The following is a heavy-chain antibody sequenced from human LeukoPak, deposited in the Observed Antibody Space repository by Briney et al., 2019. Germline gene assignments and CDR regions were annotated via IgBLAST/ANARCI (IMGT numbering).Heavy chain of an antibody. CDR3: AKAGYSGYDGGDYFDY. J-gene: IGHJ4*02. Sequence: GGSLRLSCAASGFTFSSYAMGWVRQAPGKGLEWVSAISGSGGSTYYADSVKGRFTISRDNSKNTLYLQMNSLRAEDTAVYYCAKAGYSGYDGGDYFDYWGQGTLVTVSS. CDR1: GFTFSSYA. CDR2: ISGSGGST. D-gene: IGHD5-12*01. V-gene: IGHV3-23*01.